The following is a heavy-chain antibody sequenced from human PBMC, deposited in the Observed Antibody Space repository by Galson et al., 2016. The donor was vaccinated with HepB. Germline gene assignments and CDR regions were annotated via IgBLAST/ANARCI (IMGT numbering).Heavy chain of an antibody. Sequence: SLRLSCAASGFTFSMYAMTWVRQAPGKGLEWVSTISGGGDNSEYADSVKGRFTISRDNSKNTLYLQMNSLRAEEKAVYYCARIRDGYTNYPIDFWGQGTLVTVSS. V-gene: IGHV3-23*01. CDR3: ARIRDGYTNYPIDF. CDR2: ISGGGDNS. CDR1: GFTFSMYA. D-gene: IGHD5-24*01. J-gene: IGHJ4*02.